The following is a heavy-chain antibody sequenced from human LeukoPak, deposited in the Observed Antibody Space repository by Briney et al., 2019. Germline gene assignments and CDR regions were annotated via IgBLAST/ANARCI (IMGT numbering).Heavy chain of an antibody. CDR3: ATYLSSSSSLFDY. Sequence: VASVKVSCKVSGYTLSEVSMHWVRQPPGKGLEWMGGFSPENGEAVYAQKFQGRVTMTEDTSTDTATMDLSSLRSEDTAVYFCATYLSSSSSLFDYWGQGTLITVSS. CDR1: GYTLSEVS. D-gene: IGHD6-6*01. CDR2: FSPENGEA. J-gene: IGHJ4*02. V-gene: IGHV1-24*01.